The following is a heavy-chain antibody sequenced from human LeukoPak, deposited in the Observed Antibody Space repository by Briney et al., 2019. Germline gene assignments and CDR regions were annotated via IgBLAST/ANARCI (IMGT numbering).Heavy chain of an antibody. CDR3: ASVAGGQSGNYY. V-gene: IGHV3-74*01. J-gene: IGHJ4*02. Sequence: KPGGSLRLSCAASGFTFSTYWMFWVRQAPGKGLVWVSRINPVGVTIYADSVKGRFTISRDNARKTLDLQMNSLRVEDTAVYYCASVAGGQSGNYYWGQGTLVTVSA. CDR1: GFTFSTYW. D-gene: IGHD1-26*01. CDR2: INPVGVT.